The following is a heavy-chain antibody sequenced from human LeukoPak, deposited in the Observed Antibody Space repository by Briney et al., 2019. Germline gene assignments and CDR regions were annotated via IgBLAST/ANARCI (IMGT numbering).Heavy chain of an antibody. CDR2: IYPGDSDT. CDR3: ARQGSYCSGGSCYWGYFDY. Sequence: GESLKISCKGSGYSFTSYWIGWVRQMPGKGLEWMGIIYPGDSDTRYSPSFQGQVTISTDKSISTAYLQWSSLKASDTAMYYCARQGSYCSGGSCYWGYFDYWGQGTLVTVSS. J-gene: IGHJ4*02. V-gene: IGHV5-51*01. D-gene: IGHD2-15*01. CDR1: GYSFTSYW.